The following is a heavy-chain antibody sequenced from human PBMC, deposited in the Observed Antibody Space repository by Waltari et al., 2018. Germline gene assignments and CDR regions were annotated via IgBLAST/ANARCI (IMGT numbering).Heavy chain of an antibody. D-gene: IGHD1-26*01. CDR1: GGSISSYY. Sequence: QVQLQESGPGLVKPSETLSLTCTVSGGSISSYYWSWIRQPAGKGLEWIGRIYTSGSTNYNPSLKSRVTMSVDTSKNQFSLKLSSVTAADTAVYYWARDRGLGGSYTAWFDPWGQGTLVTVSS. CDR3: ARDRGLGGSYTAWFDP. J-gene: IGHJ5*02. CDR2: IYTSGST. V-gene: IGHV4-4*07.